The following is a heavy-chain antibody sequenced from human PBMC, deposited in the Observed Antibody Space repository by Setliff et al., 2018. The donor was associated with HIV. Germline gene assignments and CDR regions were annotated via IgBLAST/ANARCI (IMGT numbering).Heavy chain of an antibody. CDR3: ASRSSGYLFDY. J-gene: IGHJ4*02. D-gene: IGHD3-22*01. V-gene: IGHV1-69*13. CDR1: GGTFSSYA. Sequence: SVKVSCNASGGTFSSYAISWVRQAPGQGLEWMGGIIPIFGTANYAQKFQGRVTITADESTRTDYMELSSLRSEDTAVYYCASRSSGYLFDYWGQGTLVTVSS. CDR2: IIPIFGTA.